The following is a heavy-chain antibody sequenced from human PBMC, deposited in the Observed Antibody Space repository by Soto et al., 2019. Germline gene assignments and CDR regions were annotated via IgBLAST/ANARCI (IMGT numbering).Heavy chain of an antibody. J-gene: IGHJ4*02. D-gene: IGHD3-16*02. CDR3: ARGPIDYDYVWGSYRPVY. V-gene: IGHV1-69*13. CDR2: IIPLFATA. CDR1: GDTFSSFA. Sequence: SVKVSCKASGDTFSSFAISWVRQAPGQGLEWMGGIIPLFATAAYAQKFQDRVTITADESTSTIHMELSSLRSEDTAVYYCARGPIDYDYVWGSYRPVYWGQVILVTVPQ.